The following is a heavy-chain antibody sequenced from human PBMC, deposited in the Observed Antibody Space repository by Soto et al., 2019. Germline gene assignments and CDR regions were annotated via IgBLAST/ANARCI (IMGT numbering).Heavy chain of an antibody. Sequence: GGFLRLSCAASGFTFRDYYMVWVRQAPGKGLEWVSYINTRSTIVYYADSVKGRFTISRDNAKNSLYLQMNSLRADDTAVYYCVRCFLGVGDAFDIWGQGTTVTVSS. D-gene: IGHD1-26*01. CDR2: INTRSTIV. CDR1: GFTFRDYY. V-gene: IGHV3-11*01. CDR3: VRCFLGVGDAFDI. J-gene: IGHJ3*02.